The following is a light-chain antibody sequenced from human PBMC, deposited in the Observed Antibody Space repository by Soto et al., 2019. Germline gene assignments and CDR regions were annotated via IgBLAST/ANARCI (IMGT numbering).Light chain of an antibody. J-gene: IGLJ1*01. Sequence: VLTQPPSASGTPGQRVTISCSGSSSNIGINTVNWYQQLPGTAPKLLIHTNNQRPSGVPDRFSGSKSGTSASLAISGLQSEDEADYYCAAWDDSLNGYVFGTGTKVTAL. CDR3: AAWDDSLNGYV. CDR1: SSNIGINT. CDR2: TNN. V-gene: IGLV1-44*01.